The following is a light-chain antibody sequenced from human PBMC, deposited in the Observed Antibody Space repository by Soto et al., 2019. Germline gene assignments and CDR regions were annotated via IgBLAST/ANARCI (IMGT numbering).Light chain of an antibody. CDR3: NSFRVNRLYV. CDR1: SSDVGGYNA. CDR2: EVT. V-gene: IGLV2-14*01. J-gene: IGLJ1*01. Sequence: QSALAQPASVSGSPGQTITISCTGTSSDVGGYNAVSWYQHHPGKAPKLIIYEVTHRPAGVSGRFSASKSGNTASLTISGLQAEDEADYYCNSFRVNRLYVFGIGTKLTVL.